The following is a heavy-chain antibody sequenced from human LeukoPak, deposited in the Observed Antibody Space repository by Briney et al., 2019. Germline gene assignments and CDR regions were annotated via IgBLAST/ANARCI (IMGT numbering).Heavy chain of an antibody. CDR2: IYYSGST. Sequence: SETLSLTCTVSGGSISSYYWSWIRQPPGKGLEWIGYIYYSGSTNYNPSLKSRVTISVDTSKNQFSLKLSSVTAADTAVYYCARAAVGYYGSGSYSDSNWFDPWGQGTLVTVSS. CDR3: ARAAVGYYGSGSYSDSNWFDP. D-gene: IGHD3-10*01. J-gene: IGHJ5*02. V-gene: IGHV4-59*12. CDR1: GGSISSYY.